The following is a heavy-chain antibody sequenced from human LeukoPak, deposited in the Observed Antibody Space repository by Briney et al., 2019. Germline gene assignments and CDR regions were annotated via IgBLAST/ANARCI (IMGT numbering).Heavy chain of an antibody. V-gene: IGHV4-30-2*01. CDR2: ISHGGST. CDR3: ARVQYSYNHGSSYYHYMDV. J-gene: IGHJ6*03. D-gene: IGHD5-18*01. CDR1: GGSINSGGYY. Sequence: NPSQTLSLTCSVSGGSINSGGYYWSWIRQPPGKGLEWIGYISHGGSTYYNPSLKSRVTISVHRSKNQLSLKLSSVTAADTAVYYCARVQYSYNHGSSYYHYMDVWGKGTTVTVSS.